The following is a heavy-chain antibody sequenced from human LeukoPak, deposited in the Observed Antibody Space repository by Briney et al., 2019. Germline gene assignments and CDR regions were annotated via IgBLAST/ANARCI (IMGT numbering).Heavy chain of an antibody. V-gene: IGHV4-61*01. D-gene: IGHD1-26*01. CDR3: ARGPGSGTYWAFDY. J-gene: IGHJ4*02. Sequence: SETLSLTCTVSGGSVSSGSYYWSWIRQPPRKGLEWIGYIYYSGRTTYNPSLKSQVTISVDTSKNQFSLKLSSVTAGDTAVYYCARGPGSGTYWAFDYWGQGTLVTVSS. CDR2: IYYSGRT. CDR1: GGSVSSGSYY.